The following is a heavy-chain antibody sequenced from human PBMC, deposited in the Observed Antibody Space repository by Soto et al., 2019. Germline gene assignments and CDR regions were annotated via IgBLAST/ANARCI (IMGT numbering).Heavy chain of an antibody. D-gene: IGHD1-20*01. CDR1: GFTFSASD. CDR2: IRSKALGYPT. J-gene: IGHJ4*02. Sequence: GGSLRLSCAASGFTFSASDFHWVRQASGKGLEWVGRIRSKALGYPTAYIESVKGRFTISRDDSKNTAYLQMNSLETEDTAVYYCTRFIIGTTTQDSYFEYWGQGTLVTVSS. CDR3: TRFIIGTTTQDSYFEY. V-gene: IGHV3-73*01.